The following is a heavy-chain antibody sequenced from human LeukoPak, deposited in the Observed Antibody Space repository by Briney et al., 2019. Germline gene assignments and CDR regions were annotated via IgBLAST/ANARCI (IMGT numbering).Heavy chain of an antibody. CDR1: GFTFSSYA. J-gene: IGHJ3*02. Sequence: GESLRLSCAASGFTFSSYAMSWVRQAPGKGLEWVSAISGSGGSTYYADSVKGRFTIPRDNSKNTLYLQMNSLRAEDTAVYYCAKVRYTQDWIDAFDIWGQGTMVTVSS. CDR3: AKVRYTQDWIDAFDI. CDR2: ISGSGGST. D-gene: IGHD1-1*01. V-gene: IGHV3-23*01.